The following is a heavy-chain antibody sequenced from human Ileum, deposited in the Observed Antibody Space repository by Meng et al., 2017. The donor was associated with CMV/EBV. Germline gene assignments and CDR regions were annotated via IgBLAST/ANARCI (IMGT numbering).Heavy chain of an antibody. V-gene: IGHV3-15*01. CDR2: IRSEYSGGTA. D-gene: IGHD2-15*01. CDR1: TFATAW. CDR3: ATEKGLCAATTCWAFDH. J-gene: IGHJ4*02. Sequence: TFATAWMSWLRQAPGRGLEWVGHIRSEYSGGTAEYSAPVKGRFTISRDDSKNILYLQMDSLKDEDTATYYCATEKGLCAATTCWAFDHWGQGTLVTVSS.